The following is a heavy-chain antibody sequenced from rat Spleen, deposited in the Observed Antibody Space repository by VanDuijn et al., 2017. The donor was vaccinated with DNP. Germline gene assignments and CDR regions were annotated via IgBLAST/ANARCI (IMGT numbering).Heavy chain of an antibody. CDR1: GFTFSDYY. Sequence: EVQLVESGGGLVQPGRSLKLSCAASGFTFSDYYMAWVRQAPTEGLECVAYISYHGGSTYYRDSVKGRFTVSRDNAKNTLYLQMDSLRSEDTATYYCSRHGYSSYRFAYWGQGTLVTVSS. D-gene: IGHD1-2*01. V-gene: IGHV5-20*01. CDR3: SRHGYSSYRFAY. J-gene: IGHJ3*01. CDR2: ISYHGGST.